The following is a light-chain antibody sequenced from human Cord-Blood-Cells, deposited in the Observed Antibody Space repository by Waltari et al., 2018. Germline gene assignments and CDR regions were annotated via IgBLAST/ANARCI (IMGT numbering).Light chain of an antibody. J-gene: IGLJ3*02. CDR2: YDS. Sequence: SYVLTQPPSVSVAPGKTARITCGGNNIGSKSVHWYQQKPGQAPVLVIYYDSDRPSGITERFSGSNSGNTVTLTISRVEAGDAAYYYCQVWDSSSDHRVFGGGTKLTVL. CDR3: QVWDSSSDHRV. V-gene: IGLV3-21*04. CDR1: NIGSKS.